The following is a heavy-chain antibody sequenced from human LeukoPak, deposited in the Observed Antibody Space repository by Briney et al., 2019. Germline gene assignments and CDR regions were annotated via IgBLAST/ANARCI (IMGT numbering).Heavy chain of an antibody. J-gene: IGHJ5*02. CDR3: ATLTTPGWFNP. CDR2: IYYSGST. V-gene: IGHV4-39*07. CDR1: GGSISSSSYY. D-gene: IGHD1-1*01. Sequence: SETLSLTCTVSGGSISSSSYYWGWIRQPPGKGLEWIGNIYYSGSTYYNPSLKSRVTISVDTSKNQFSLKLSSVTAADTAVYYCATLTTPGWFNPWGQGTLVTVSS.